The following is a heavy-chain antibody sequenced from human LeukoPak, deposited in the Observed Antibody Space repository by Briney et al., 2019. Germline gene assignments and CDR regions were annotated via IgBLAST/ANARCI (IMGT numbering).Heavy chain of an antibody. V-gene: IGHV4-59*01. J-gene: IGHJ4*02. CDR3: ARGGDGYNPPNY. D-gene: IGHD5-24*01. CDR1: GGSISSYY. CDR2: IYYSGST. Sequence: SETLSRTCTVSGGSISSYYWSWIRQPPGKGLEWIGYIYYSGSTNYNPSLKSRVTISVDTSKNQFSLKLSSVTAADTAVYYCARGGDGYNPPNYWGQGTLVTVSS.